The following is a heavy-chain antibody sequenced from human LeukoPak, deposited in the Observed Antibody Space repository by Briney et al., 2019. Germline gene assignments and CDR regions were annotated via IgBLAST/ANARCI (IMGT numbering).Heavy chain of an antibody. Sequence: PGGSLRLSCATSGFTFSSYGVYWVRQAPGKGPEWVALIWYDGSKKYYADSVKGRFTVSRDNSKNMVYLQMNSLRAEDTAVYYCARTREQWQVLDYWGQGTLVIVSS. CDR3: ARTREQWQVLDY. J-gene: IGHJ4*02. V-gene: IGHV3-33*07. CDR1: GFTFSSYG. CDR2: IWYDGSKK. D-gene: IGHD6-19*01.